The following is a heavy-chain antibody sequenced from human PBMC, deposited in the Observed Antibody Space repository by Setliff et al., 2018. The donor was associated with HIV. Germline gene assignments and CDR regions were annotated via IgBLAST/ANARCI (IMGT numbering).Heavy chain of an antibody. CDR2: IYTTGST. Sequence: PSETLSLTCTVSGDSISNYYWSWVRQPPGKGLEWIGYIYTTGSTNYNPSLKSRVTMSVDTSKNQFSLKLSSVTAADTAVYYCAREIPYSYGGRGHPLWGQGTLVTVSS. J-gene: IGHJ4*02. V-gene: IGHV4-4*09. D-gene: IGHD3-22*01. CDR3: AREIPYSYGGRGHPL. CDR1: GDSISNYY.